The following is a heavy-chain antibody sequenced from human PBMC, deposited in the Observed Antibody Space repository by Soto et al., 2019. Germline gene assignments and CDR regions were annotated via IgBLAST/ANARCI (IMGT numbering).Heavy chain of an antibody. Sequence: QVQLVQSGAEVKKPGSSVKVSCKASGGTFSSYAISWVRQAPGQGLEWMGGIIPIFGTANYAQKFQGRVKITADESTSAAYMELSSLRSEDTAVYYCARELGIAARLGWFDPWGQGTLVTVSS. CDR1: GGTFSSYA. D-gene: IGHD6-6*01. J-gene: IGHJ5*02. CDR3: ARELGIAARLGWFDP. CDR2: IIPIFGTA. V-gene: IGHV1-69*01.